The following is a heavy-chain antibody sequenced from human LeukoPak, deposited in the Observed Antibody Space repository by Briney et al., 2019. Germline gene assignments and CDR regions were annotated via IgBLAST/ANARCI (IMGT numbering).Heavy chain of an antibody. CDR1: GFTFDDYA. V-gene: IGHV3-43*02. J-gene: IGHJ3*01. Sequence: PGGSLRLSCAASGFTFDDYAMHWVRQAPGKGLEWVSLISGDGGSAYYGDSVKGRFTISRDNSKNTVFLQMGSLRADDMAVYFCARVPRPCGSSTSCQGAFDVWGQGTMVTVSS. D-gene: IGHD2-2*01. CDR3: ARVPRPCGSSTSCQGAFDV. CDR2: ISGDGGSA.